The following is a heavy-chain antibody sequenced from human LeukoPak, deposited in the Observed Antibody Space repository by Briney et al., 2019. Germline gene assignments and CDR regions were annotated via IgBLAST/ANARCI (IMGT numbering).Heavy chain of an antibody. D-gene: IGHD2-8*01. V-gene: IGHV3-74*01. Sequence: GGSLRLARAASGFTLNSYWMYWVRQAPGKGLVLVSRIDSEGSSTRYADSVKGRFTISRDSAKNTLYLQMNGLRAEDTAVYYCARFHNGGLWGQGTQVTVSS. CDR3: ARFHNGGL. J-gene: IGHJ4*02. CDR1: GFTLNSYW. CDR2: IDSEGSST.